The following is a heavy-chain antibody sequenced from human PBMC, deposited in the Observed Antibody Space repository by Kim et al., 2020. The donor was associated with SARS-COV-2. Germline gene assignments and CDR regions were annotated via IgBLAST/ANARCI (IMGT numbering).Heavy chain of an antibody. D-gene: IGHD1-1*01. CDR3: ARGIRARSATGTT. J-gene: IGHJ5*02. CDR1: GESFSAYY. V-gene: IGHV4-34*01. Sequence: SETLSLTCAVYGESFSAYYWSWIRQPPGKGVEWIGEISHSGSTNYNPSLKSRVTISLDTSKNQFSLKLTSVTAADTAVYYCARGIRARSATGTTWGQGTLVTVSS. CDR2: ISHSGST.